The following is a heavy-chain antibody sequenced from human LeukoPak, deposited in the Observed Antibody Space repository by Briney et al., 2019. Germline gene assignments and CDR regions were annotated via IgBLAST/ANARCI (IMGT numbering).Heavy chain of an antibody. D-gene: IGHD2-2*01. V-gene: IGHV1-24*01. J-gene: IGHJ6*03. CDR2: FDRRNDDT. CDR1: VFTLADLS. Sequence: ASVKVSCKVSVFTLADLSMHWVRQAPGKGLEWVGGFDRRNDDTIYAQRFRGGVTLTEDTSTGTAYMDLSSLSADDTAVYYCATGVFCATTTCPGYQHFYYFMDLWGKGTTVTVSS. CDR3: ATGVFCATTTCPGYQHFYYFMDL.